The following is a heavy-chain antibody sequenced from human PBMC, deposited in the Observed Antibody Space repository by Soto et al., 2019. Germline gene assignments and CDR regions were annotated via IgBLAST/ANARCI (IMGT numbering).Heavy chain of an antibody. J-gene: IGHJ4*02. CDR1: GFTFSSYS. CDR3: ARDLMNYDRHSDY. D-gene: IGHD3-22*01. Sequence: NPGGSLRLSCAASGFTFSSYSMNWVRQAPGKGLEWVSSISSSSSYIYYADSVKGRFTISRDNAKNSLYLQMNSLRAEDTAVYYCARDLMNYDRHSDYWGQGTLVTVSS. V-gene: IGHV3-21*01. CDR2: ISSSSSYI.